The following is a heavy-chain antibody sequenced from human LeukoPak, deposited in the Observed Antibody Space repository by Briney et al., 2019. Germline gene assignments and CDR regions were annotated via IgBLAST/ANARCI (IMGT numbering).Heavy chain of an antibody. V-gene: IGHV3-30*02. CDR2: IRYDGSNK. D-gene: IGHD2-21*02. CDR3: ARDRLGGDGAFDI. CDR1: GFAFSSYG. J-gene: IGHJ3*02. Sequence: GGSLRLSCAASGFAFSSYGMHWVRQAPGKGLEWVAFIRYDGSNKYYADSVKGRFTISRDNSKNTLYLQMNSLRAEDTAMYYCARDRLGGDGAFDIWGQGTMVTVSS.